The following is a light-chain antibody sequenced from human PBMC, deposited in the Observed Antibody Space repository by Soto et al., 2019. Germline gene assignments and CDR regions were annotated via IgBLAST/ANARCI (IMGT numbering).Light chain of an antibody. CDR2: GAS. J-gene: IGKJ4*01. CDR3: QQYNNWPPLT. V-gene: IGKV3-15*01. CDR1: QSVSST. Sequence: EIVMTQSPATLSVSPGERATLSCRASQSVSSTLAWYQQKPGQAPRLLLYGASTSATGIPARFSGSGSGTEFTLPISSRQSEEFAVYSGQQYNNWPPLTFGGGTKVEI.